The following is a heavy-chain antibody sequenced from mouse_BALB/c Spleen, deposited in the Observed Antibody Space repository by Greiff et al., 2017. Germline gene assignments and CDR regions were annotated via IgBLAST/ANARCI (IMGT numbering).Heavy chain of an antibody. D-gene: IGHD1-1*01. CDR3: AREDYGTPAWFAY. Sequence: VKLQESGAELARPGASVKLSCKASGYTFTSYWMQWVKQRPGQGLEWIGAIYPGDGDTRYTQKFKGKATLTADKSSSTAYMQLSSLASEDSAVYYCAREDYGTPAWFAYWGQGTLVTVSA. V-gene: IGHV1-87*01. J-gene: IGHJ3*01. CDR2: IYPGDGDT. CDR1: GYTFTSYW.